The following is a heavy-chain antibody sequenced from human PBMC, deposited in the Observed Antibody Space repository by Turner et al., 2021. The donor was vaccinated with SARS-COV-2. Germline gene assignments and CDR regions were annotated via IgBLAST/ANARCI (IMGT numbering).Heavy chain of an antibody. CDR1: GFAFSNYR. V-gene: IGHV3-30-3*01. CDR3: AREGQWLVRTFDI. J-gene: IGHJ3*02. Sequence: QVQLMESGGGVVQPGRSLRLSCAASGFAFSNYRIHWVRQAPGKGLEWVAAMSPDETNKYYADSVKCRFTISRDNSKNTLFLQMNSLRPEDTAVYYCAREGQWLVRTFDIWGQGTLVTVSS. D-gene: IGHD6-19*01. CDR2: MSPDETNK.